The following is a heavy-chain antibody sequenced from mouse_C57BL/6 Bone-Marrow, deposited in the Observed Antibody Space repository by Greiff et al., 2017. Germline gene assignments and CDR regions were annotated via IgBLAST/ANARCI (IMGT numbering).Heavy chain of an antibody. J-gene: IGHJ3*01. CDR1: GFTFSNYW. D-gene: IGHD1-1*01. CDR2: IRFKSDNYAT. V-gene: IGHV6-3*01. CDR3: TGDYGSSYGFAY. Sequence: EVKLMESGGGLVQPGGSMKLSCVASGFTFSNYWMNWVRQSPEKGLEWVAQIRFKSDNYATHYAVSVKGRFTISRDDSKSSVYLQMNNLRAEDTGIYYCTGDYGSSYGFAYWDQGTLVTVSA.